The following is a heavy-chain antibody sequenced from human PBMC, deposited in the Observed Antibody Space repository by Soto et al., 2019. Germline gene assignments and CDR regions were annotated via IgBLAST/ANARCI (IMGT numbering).Heavy chain of an antibody. D-gene: IGHD3-16*01. CDR1: GQTLSEVS. J-gene: IGHJ4*02. V-gene: IGHV1-24*01. Sequence: ASVKVACKVSGQTLSEVSIHWMRQAPGMGLQWMGGFEPEDGEIVHAQMFQGRVTMTEEASTDTVYMELNSLKSEDAAVYYCATQALMSSHPGVGATYFDHWGQGTLVTVSS. CDR2: FEPEDGEI. CDR3: ATQALMSSHPGVGATYFDH.